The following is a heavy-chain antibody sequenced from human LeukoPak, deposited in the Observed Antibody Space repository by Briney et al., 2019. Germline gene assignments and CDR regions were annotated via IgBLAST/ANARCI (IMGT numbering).Heavy chain of an antibody. J-gene: IGHJ4*02. V-gene: IGHV1-8*01. CDR3: ARDHPTAYGSPRYYFDY. Sequence: ASVKVSCKASGYTFTSYDINWVRQATGQGLEWMGWMNPNSGNTGYAQKFQGRVTMTRNTSISTAYMELSSLRSEDTAVYYCARDHPTAYGSPRYYFDYWGQGTLVTVSS. CDR1: GYTFTSYD. D-gene: IGHD3-10*01. CDR2: MNPNSGNT.